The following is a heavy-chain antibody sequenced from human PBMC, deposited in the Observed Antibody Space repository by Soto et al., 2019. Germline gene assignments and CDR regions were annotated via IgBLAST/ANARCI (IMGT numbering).Heavy chain of an antibody. D-gene: IGHD6-6*01. CDR2: ISGSGSTT. Sequence: PGGSLRLSCAASEFTFSSYAMSWVRQAPGKGLVWVSRISGSGSTTYYADSVKGRFTISRDNAKNTLYLQMNSLRAEDTAVYYCASPYSSSDYYYGMDVWGQGTTVTVSS. CDR3: ASPYSSSDYYYGMDV. J-gene: IGHJ6*02. CDR1: EFTFSSYA. V-gene: IGHV3-23*01.